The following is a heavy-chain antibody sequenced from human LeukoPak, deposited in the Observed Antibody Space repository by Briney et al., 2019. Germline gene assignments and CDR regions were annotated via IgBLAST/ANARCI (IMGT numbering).Heavy chain of an antibody. J-gene: IGHJ4*02. CDR1: GFTFTRYW. CDR3: ARRPAAGSRD. D-gene: IGHD6-13*01. V-gene: IGHV3-74*01. CDR2: INSDGSGT. Sequence: PGGSLRLSCAASGFTFTRYWMHWVRQAPGKGLVWVSRINSDGSGTIYADSVKGRFTISRDNAKNALYLQINSLRAEDTAVYYCARRPAAGSRDWGQGTLVTVSS.